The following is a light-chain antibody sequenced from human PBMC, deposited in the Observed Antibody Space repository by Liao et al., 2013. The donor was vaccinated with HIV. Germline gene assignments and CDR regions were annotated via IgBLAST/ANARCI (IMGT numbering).Light chain of an antibody. V-gene: IGLV3-21*01. J-gene: IGLJ1*01. CDR2: YDS. CDR1: NIGSKS. CDR3: QVWDSSSDHPGV. Sequence: SYVLPQPPSVSVAPGKTARITCGGNNIGSKSVHWYQQKPGQAPVLVIYYDSDRPSGIPERFSGSNSGNTATLTINSVEAGDEADYYCQVWDSSSDHPGVFGTGTKVTVL.